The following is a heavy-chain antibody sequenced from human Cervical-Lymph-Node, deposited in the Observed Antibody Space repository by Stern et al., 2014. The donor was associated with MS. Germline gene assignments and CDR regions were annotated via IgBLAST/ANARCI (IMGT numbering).Heavy chain of an antibody. J-gene: IGHJ5*02. D-gene: IGHD6-13*01. CDR1: GYTFTSYD. Sequence: VQLVQSGAEVKKPGASVKVSCKASGYTFTSYDIHWVRQATGHGLEWMGWMNPNSGNTGYAQKFQGRVTMTRNTSISTAYMELSSLRSEDTAVYYCASAKYSSSWYESLSWFDPWGQGTLVTFSS. CDR2: MNPNSGNT. CDR3: ASAKYSSSWYESLSWFDP. V-gene: IGHV1-8*01.